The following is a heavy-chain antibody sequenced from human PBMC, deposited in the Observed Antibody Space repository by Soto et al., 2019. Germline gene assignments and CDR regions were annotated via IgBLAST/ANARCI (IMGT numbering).Heavy chain of an antibody. CDR2: ISSSSSTI. CDR1: GFTFSSYS. J-gene: IGHJ4*02. Sequence: PGGSLRLSCAASGFTFSSYSMNWVRQAPGKGLEWVSYISSSSSTIYYADSVKGRFTISRDNAKNSLYLQMNSLRAEDTAVYYCARDSYDSSGYYFPVWAPNSFDYWGQGTLVTVSS. D-gene: IGHD3-22*01. CDR3: ARDSYDSSGYYFPVWAPNSFDY. V-gene: IGHV3-48*04.